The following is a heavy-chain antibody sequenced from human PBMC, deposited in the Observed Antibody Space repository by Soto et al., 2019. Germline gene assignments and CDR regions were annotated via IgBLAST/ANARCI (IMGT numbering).Heavy chain of an antibody. CDR3: AKDSSVGRSGMDV. CDR1: GFTFDDYA. J-gene: IGHJ6*02. D-gene: IGHD2-15*01. V-gene: IGHV3-9*01. Sequence: GGSLRLSCAASGFTFDDYAMHWVRQAPRKGLEWVSGISWNSGSIGYADSVKGRFTISRDNAKNSLYLQMNSLRAEDTALYYCAKDSSVGRSGMDVWGQGTTVTVSS. CDR2: ISWNSGSI.